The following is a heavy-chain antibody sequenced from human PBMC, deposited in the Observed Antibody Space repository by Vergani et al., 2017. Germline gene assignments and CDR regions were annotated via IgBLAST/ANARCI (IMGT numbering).Heavy chain of an antibody. CDR2: IHRSRST. Sequence: QVQLQQWGPGLVPPSGTLSLTCAVYGGSISSDNWWNLVRQAPGKGLQWVGEIHRSRSTNYNPSLRRRVTITLDKSKNPFSLKLTYVTVAAPAVYYCARNVSCSGGSLRRGDCSAAAKYYFDYWGQGTLVTVSS. V-gene: IGHV4-4*02. CDR3: ARNVSCSGGSLRRGDCSAAAKYYFDY. J-gene: IGHJ4*02. CDR1: GGSISSDNW. D-gene: IGHD2-15*01.